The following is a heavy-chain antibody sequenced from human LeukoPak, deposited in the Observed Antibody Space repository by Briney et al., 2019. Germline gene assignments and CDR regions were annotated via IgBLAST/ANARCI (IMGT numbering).Heavy chain of an antibody. CDR2: ISSSDTYI. D-gene: IGHD5-18*01. J-gene: IGHJ4*02. Sequence: GGSLRLSCAASGFTFSSYSVNWVRQAPGKGLEWVSSISSSDTYIYHAVSVKGRFTISRDNAKNSLYLQMNSLRAEDTAVYYCARAKIGYSYLIDYWGQGTLVTVSS. V-gene: IGHV3-21*01. CDR3: ARAKIGYSYLIDY. CDR1: GFTFSSYS.